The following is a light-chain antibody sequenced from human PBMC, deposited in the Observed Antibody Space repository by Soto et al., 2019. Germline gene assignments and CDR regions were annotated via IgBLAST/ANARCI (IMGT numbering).Light chain of an antibody. V-gene: IGLV2-23*01. CDR1: SSDVGSYNL. CDR3: CSFAGSNTVV. Sequence: QSALAQPASVSGSPGQSITISCTGTSSDVGSYNLVSWYQQHPGKAPKLMIYEGTKRPSGVSNRFSGSKSGNTASLTISGLQADDEADYCCCSFAGSNTVVFGGGTKLTVL. J-gene: IGLJ2*01. CDR2: EGT.